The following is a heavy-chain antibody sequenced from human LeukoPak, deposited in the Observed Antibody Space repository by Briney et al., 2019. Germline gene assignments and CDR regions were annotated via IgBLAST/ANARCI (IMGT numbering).Heavy chain of an antibody. J-gene: IGHJ6*02. CDR3: ARVTSGPYCSSTSCYKGYYGMDV. V-gene: IGHV4-34*01. Sequence: SETLSLTCAVYGGSFSGYYWSWIRQPPGKGLEWIGEINHSGSTNYNPSLKSRVTISVDTSKNQFSLKLSSVTAADTAVYYCARVTSGPYCSSTSCYKGYYGMDVWGQGTTVTVSS. D-gene: IGHD2-2*02. CDR2: INHSGST. CDR1: GGSFSGYY.